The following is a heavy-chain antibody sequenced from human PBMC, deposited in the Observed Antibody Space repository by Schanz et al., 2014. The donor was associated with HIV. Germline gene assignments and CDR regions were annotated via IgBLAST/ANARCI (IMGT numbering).Heavy chain of an antibody. V-gene: IGHV3-7*01. CDR2: TKEEGSEK. CDR1: GFTFSSYW. CDR3: AKGGSSPDY. Sequence: EVQLVESGGGLVQPGGSLRLSCAASGFTFSSYWMSWVREAPGKGLEWVANTKEEGSEKNYVDSVKGRFTISRDNAKNSLYLQMNSLRAEDTAIYYCAKGGSSPDYWGQGTLVTVSS. J-gene: IGHJ4*02. D-gene: IGHD6-6*01.